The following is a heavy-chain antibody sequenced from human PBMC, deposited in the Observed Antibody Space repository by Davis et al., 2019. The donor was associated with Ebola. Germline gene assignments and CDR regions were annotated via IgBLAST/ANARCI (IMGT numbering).Heavy chain of an antibody. V-gene: IGHV1-18*04. Sequence: ASVKVSCKTSGYTFTGYYMHWVRQAPGQGLEWMGWISAYNGNTNYAQKLQGRVTMTTDTSTSTAYMELRSLRSDETAVYYCARVRGYCSGGSCYRWFDPWGQGTLVTVSS. J-gene: IGHJ5*02. CDR3: ARVRGYCSGGSCYRWFDP. CDR2: ISAYNGNT. D-gene: IGHD2-15*01. CDR1: GYTFTGYY.